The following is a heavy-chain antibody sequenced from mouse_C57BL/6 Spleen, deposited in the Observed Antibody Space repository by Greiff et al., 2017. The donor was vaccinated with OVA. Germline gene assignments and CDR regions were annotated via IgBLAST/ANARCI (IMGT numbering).Heavy chain of an antibody. J-gene: IGHJ1*03. V-gene: IGHV10-1*01. D-gene: IGHD1-1*01. CDR3: VRDGSSSFYWYFDV. Sequence: EVKLVESGGGLVQPKGSLKLSCAASGFSFNTYAMNWVRQAPGKGLEWVARIRSKSNNYATYYADSVKDRFTISRDDSESMLYLQMNNLKTEDTAMYYCVRDGSSSFYWYFDVWGTGTTVTVSS. CDR2: IRSKSNNYAT. CDR1: GFSFNTYA.